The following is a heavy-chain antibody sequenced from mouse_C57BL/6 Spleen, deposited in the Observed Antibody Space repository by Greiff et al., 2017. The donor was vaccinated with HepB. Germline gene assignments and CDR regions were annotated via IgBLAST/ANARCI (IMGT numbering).Heavy chain of an antibody. J-gene: IGHJ4*01. V-gene: IGHV5-6*02. Sequence: EVMLVESGGDLVKPGGSLKLSCAASGFTFSSYGMSWVRQTPDKRLEWVATISSGGSYTYYPDSVKGRFTISRDKTTNTLYLHMSSMKSEDTAMYYCAREGSGKGAMDYWGQGTSVTVSS. CDR3: AREGSGKGAMDY. D-gene: IGHD1-3*01. CDR1: GFTFSSYG. CDR2: ISSGGSYT.